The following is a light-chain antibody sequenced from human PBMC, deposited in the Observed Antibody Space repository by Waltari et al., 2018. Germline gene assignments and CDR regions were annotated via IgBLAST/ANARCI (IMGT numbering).Light chain of an antibody. CDR3: HQHNSWPPLS. CDR2: GAS. Sequence: EIVMTQSPATLSVSPGERATLSCRASQSVRSNLAWYQQKPGQAPRLLIYGASTRATGVPARFSGSGSGTDFTLTISGLQSEDYAVYFCHQHNSWPPLSFGGGTKVEIK. J-gene: IGKJ4*01. V-gene: IGKV3-15*01. CDR1: QSVRSN.